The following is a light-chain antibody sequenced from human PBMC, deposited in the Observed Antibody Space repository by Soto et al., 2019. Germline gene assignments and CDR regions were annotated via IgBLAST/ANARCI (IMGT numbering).Light chain of an antibody. J-gene: IGKJ1*01. V-gene: IGKV1-5*03. Sequence: DIPMTQSPSTLSASVGDRVTITCRASESISDWLAWYQQKPGKAPNLLIQKASTLKSGVPSRFSGSGSGTEFTLTIGSLHPDDFATYYCQQYNVYPLTFGQGTQVEVK. CDR3: QQYNVYPLT. CDR2: KAS. CDR1: ESISDW.